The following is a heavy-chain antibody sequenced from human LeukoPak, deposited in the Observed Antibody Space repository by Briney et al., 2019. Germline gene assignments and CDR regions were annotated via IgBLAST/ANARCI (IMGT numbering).Heavy chain of an antibody. V-gene: IGHV4-39*07. Sequence: SETLSLTCTVSGGSITSSGYYWGWIRQPPGTGLEWIGSIYYSGTTYYNPSLKSRVTISVDTSKNQFSLKLSSVTAADTAVYYCARARIAVAARALYFDYWGQGTLVTVSS. CDR3: ARARIAVAARALYFDY. D-gene: IGHD6-19*01. CDR1: GGSITSSGYY. J-gene: IGHJ4*02. CDR2: IYYSGTT.